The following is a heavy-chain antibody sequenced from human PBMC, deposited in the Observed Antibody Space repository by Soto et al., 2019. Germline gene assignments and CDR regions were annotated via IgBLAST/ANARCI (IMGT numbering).Heavy chain of an antibody. CDR2: IWYDGNKK. CDR1: GFTFVSYG. Sequence: QVQLVESGGGVVQPGRSLRLSCVASGFTFVSYGMHWVRQAPDKGLEWVAIIWYDGNKKYYADSVKGRFVISRDNSMNTLHLQMNSLRAEDTAVYYCARDLRGMDVWGQGTTVTVTS. J-gene: IGHJ6*02. D-gene: IGHD3-9*01. CDR3: ARDLRGMDV. V-gene: IGHV3-33*01.